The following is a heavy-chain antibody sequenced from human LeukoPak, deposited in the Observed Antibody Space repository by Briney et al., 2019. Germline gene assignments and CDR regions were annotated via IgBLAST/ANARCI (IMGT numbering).Heavy chain of an antibody. J-gene: IGHJ4*02. CDR1: GFIFSNFA. CDR3: ARDPGSSAFDL. V-gene: IGHV3-7*01. D-gene: IGHD1-14*01. CDR2: IDRDGGVR. Sequence: PGGSLRLSCAASGFIFSNFAMTWVRQAPGKGLEFVGNIDRDGGVRNYMDSLKGRCTISRDNGKKSLYLEINSLRADDTAVYYCARDPGSSAFDLWGRGALVTVSS.